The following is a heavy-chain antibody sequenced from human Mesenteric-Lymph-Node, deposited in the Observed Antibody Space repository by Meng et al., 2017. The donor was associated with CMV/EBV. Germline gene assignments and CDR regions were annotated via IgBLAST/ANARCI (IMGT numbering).Heavy chain of an antibody. CDR2: IKTHGGAT. J-gene: IGHJ3*02. D-gene: IGHD1-26*01. CDR3: TTEEATIAGTTKGAFDS. V-gene: IGHV3-15*01. CDR1: FAFSDAG. Sequence: FAFSDAGMTWVRQTPGKGLEWVGRIKTHGGATDYAAPVKGRFTISRDDSKNTLYLQMNSLKTEDTAVYYCTTEEATIAGTTKGAFDSWGQGTMVTVSS.